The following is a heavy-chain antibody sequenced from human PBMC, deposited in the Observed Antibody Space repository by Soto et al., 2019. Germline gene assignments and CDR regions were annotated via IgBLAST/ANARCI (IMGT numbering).Heavy chain of an antibody. D-gene: IGHD6-19*01. CDR1: GFIFRSYG. CDR2: IWYDGSNT. CDR3: ASSAA. Sequence: GGSLRLSCAASGFIFRSYGMHWVRQAPGKGLEWVAVIWYDGSNTYYADPVKGRFTISRDNSKNTLFLQTNSLRAEDTAVYYCASSAAWGRGTLVTVPQ. J-gene: IGHJ5*02. V-gene: IGHV3-33*01.